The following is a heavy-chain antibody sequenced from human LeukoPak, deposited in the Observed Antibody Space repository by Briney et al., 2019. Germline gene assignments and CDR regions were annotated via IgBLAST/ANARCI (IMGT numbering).Heavy chain of an antibody. Sequence: ASVKVSCKASGYTFTGYDMHWVRQAPGQGLEWMGRIDPNSGATNYAQKFQGKFTMTRDTSISTAYMELSSLRSDDTAVYYCARGVAVAGLRAFDIWGQGTMVTVSS. CDR2: IDPNSGAT. D-gene: IGHD6-19*01. J-gene: IGHJ3*02. CDR1: GYTFTGYD. V-gene: IGHV1-2*02. CDR3: ARGVAVAGLRAFDI.